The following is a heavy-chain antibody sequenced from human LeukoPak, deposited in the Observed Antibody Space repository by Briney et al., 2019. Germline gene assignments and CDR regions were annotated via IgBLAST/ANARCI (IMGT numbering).Heavy chain of an antibody. D-gene: IGHD2-15*01. CDR3: SRNLCPSGSCYDSRGYFHY. V-gene: IGHV1-8*02. CDR1: GYTFTSYD. J-gene: IGHJ4*02. Sequence: ASLNVSCKASGYTFTSYDINWVRQATGQGLEWMGCMNPNSGNTGYAQKFQGRVTITRNNSISTDYMALSSLRSEATAVYYYSRNLCPSGSCYDSRGYFHYLGQRTLVAVCS. CDR2: MNPNSGNT.